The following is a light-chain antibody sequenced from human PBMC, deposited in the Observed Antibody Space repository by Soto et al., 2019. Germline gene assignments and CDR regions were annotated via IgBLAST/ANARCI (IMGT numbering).Light chain of an antibody. V-gene: IGLV3-21*04. CDR2: YDN. J-gene: IGLJ1*01. CDR3: QVRDTSSDHYV. Sequence: SYELTQPPSESVAQGETASISCGGDRIGRKSVHWYQQKPGQAPVLVMYYDNDRPSEIPERFSGFNSGNTATLDIRGVEAGDDADYYCQVRDTSSDHYVFGPGTKLTVL. CDR1: RIGRKS.